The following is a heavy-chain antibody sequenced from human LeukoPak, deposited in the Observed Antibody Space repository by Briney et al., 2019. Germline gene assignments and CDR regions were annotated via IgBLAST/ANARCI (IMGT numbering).Heavy chain of an antibody. CDR2: ISPSSGT. Sequence: GSLRLSCAASGFTVANDRMSWVRQAPGKGLEWVSAISPSSGTFYADSVKGRFTISRDNSKNTLYLQMNSLRAEDTAVYYCARPQSSSGYYWPFDDWGQGTLVTVSS. J-gene: IGHJ4*02. CDR3: ARPQSSSGYYWPFDD. V-gene: IGHV3-23*01. CDR1: GFTVANDR. D-gene: IGHD3-22*01.